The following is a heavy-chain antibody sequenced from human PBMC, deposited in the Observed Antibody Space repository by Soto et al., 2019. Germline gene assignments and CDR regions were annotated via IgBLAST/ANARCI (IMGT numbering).Heavy chain of an antibody. Sequence: EVQLLESGGGLVQPGGSLRLSCAASGFTFSNYAMSWVRKAPGKGLECVSSITGTGGRTYYADSVKGRFTISRDNFKNTLYRRTNSVRAADTALYYGAKDLRVLLWCGDLNAFDVWSQGTMVTVSS. V-gene: IGHV3-23*01. CDR3: AKDLRVLLWCGDLNAFDV. CDR2: ITGTGGRT. CDR1: GFTFSNYA. J-gene: IGHJ3*01. D-gene: IGHD3-10*01.